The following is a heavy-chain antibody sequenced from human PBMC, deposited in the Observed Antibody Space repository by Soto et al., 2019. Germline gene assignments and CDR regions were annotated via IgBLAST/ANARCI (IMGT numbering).Heavy chain of an antibody. J-gene: IGHJ4*02. D-gene: IGHD3-10*01. CDR2: MNPHSGDT. CDR1: GYSFTSLH. Sequence: QVQLVQSGAEVRKPGASVKVSCKASGYSFTSLHLTWVRQAPGQGLEWIGCMNPHSGDTGYAQRFQGRVTMTRNISLSTEYMKLRSLSSQVTAGYFCGIGSPGPVDHWGQGTLVTVSS. V-gene: IGHV1-8*01. CDR3: GIGSPGPVDH.